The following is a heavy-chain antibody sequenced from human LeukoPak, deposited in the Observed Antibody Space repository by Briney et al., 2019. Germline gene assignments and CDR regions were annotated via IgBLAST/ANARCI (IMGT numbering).Heavy chain of an antibody. Sequence: GGSLRLSCAASGFTFSSYEMNWVRQAPGKGLEWVSCIGSSGRSIYYADSVKGRFTISRDNAKNSLYLQMNSLRAEDTAVYYCARLYSSSSGKAFDIWGQGTMVTVSS. CDR1: GFTFSSYE. V-gene: IGHV3-48*03. D-gene: IGHD6-6*01. J-gene: IGHJ3*02. CDR2: IGSSGRSI. CDR3: ARLYSSSSGKAFDI.